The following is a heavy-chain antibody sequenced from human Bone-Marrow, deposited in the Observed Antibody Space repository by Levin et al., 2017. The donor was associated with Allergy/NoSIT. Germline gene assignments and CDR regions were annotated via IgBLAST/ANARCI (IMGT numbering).Heavy chain of an antibody. CDR3: AKALGPGVTGPTVLENWLDP. CDR2: INANGDAS. J-gene: IGHJ5*02. Sequence: GGSLRLSCSASGFTFSNYAMTWVRQAPGKRPEWVSVINANGDASYYADPVKGRVTISRDNAKNVLSLQANSLRAEATAQDYCAKALGPGVTGPTVLENWLDPWGQGTLVTVSS. D-gene: IGHD4-11*01. CDR1: GFTFSNYA. V-gene: IGHV3-23*01.